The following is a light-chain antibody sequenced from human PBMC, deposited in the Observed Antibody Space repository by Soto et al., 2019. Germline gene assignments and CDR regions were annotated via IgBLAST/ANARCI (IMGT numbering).Light chain of an antibody. Sequence: EIVLTQSPGTLSLSPGERATLSCRASQSVSSSYLAWYQHKPGQAPSLLIYDASNRATGIPARFSGSGSGTDFTLTISSLEPEDFAVYYCQQRSKWPLTFGQGTKVDI. CDR3: QQRSKWPLT. J-gene: IGKJ1*01. CDR2: DAS. V-gene: IGKV3-11*01. CDR1: QSVSSSY.